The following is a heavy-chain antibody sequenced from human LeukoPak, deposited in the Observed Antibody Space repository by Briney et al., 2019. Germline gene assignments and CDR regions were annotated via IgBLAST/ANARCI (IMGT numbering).Heavy chain of an antibody. CDR1: GGSISSSNYY. CDR2: IYYSGST. V-gene: IGHV4-39*01. CDR3: ARRVRHYYDSSGWYNWFDP. Sequence: SETLSLTCTVSGGSISSSNYYWGWIRQPPGKGLEWIGSIYYSGSTYYNPSLKSRVTISVDTSKNQFSLKLSSVTAADTAVYYCARRVRHYYDSSGWYNWFDPWGQGTLVTVSS. D-gene: IGHD3-22*01. J-gene: IGHJ5*02.